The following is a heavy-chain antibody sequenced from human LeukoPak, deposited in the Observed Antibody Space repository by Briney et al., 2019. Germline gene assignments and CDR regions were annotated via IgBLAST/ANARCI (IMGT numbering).Heavy chain of an antibody. J-gene: IGHJ5*02. CDR1: GYTFTSYG. D-gene: IGHD2-15*01. CDR3: APQLYCSGGSCYDWFDP. Sequence: ASVKVSCKASGYTFTSYGISWVRQAPGQGLEWMGWISAYNGNTNYAQKLQGRVTMTTDTSTSTAYMELRSLRSDDTAVYYCAPQLYCSGGSCYDWFDPWGQGTLVTVSS. CDR2: ISAYNGNT. V-gene: IGHV1-18*01.